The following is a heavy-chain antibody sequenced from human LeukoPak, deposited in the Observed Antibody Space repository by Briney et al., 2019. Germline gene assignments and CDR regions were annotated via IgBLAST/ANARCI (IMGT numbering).Heavy chain of an antibody. J-gene: IGHJ4*02. Sequence: AGSLRLSCAASGFTFSSYAMSWVRQAPGKGLEWVSAISGSGGSTYYADSVKGRFTIPRGNSKNTLYLQMNSLRAEDTAVYYCAKGLTSGYNDYWGQGTLVTVSS. D-gene: IGHD3-22*01. CDR3: AKGLTSGYNDY. CDR2: ISGSGGST. V-gene: IGHV3-23*01. CDR1: GFTFSSYA.